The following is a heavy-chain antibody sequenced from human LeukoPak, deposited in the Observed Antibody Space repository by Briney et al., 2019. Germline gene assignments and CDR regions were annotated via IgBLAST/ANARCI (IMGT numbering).Heavy chain of an antibody. J-gene: IGHJ4*02. V-gene: IGHV4-59*01. CDR1: GGSIRSYY. Sequence: PSETLSLTCTVSGGSIRSYYWSWIRQPPGKGLEWIGYIYYSGSTNYNPSLKSRVTISVDTSKNQFSLKLSSVTAADTAVYYCARDALTGYARVFDYWGQGTLVTVSS. D-gene: IGHD3-9*01. CDR2: IYYSGST. CDR3: ARDALTGYARVFDY.